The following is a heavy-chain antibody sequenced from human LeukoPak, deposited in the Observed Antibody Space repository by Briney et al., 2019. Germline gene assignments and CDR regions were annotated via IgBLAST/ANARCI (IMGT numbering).Heavy chain of an antibody. CDR3: ARELLTEDTAMGSFSNFYGMDV. CDR2: INAGNGNT. V-gene: IGHV1-3*01. J-gene: IGHJ6*02. D-gene: IGHD5-18*01. Sequence: ASVKVSCKASGYTFTSYAMHWVRQAPGQRLEWMGWINAGNGNTKYSQKFQGRVTITRDTSASTAYMELSSLRSEDTAVYYCARELLTEDTAMGSFSNFYGMDVWGQGTTVTVSS. CDR1: GYTFTSYA.